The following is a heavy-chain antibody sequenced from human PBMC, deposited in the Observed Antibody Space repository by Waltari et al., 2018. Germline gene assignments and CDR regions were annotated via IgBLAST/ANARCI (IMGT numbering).Heavy chain of an antibody. CDR3: ARGGRWELRWFDP. D-gene: IGHD1-26*01. CDR1: GFTVSSNY. V-gene: IGHV3-53*01. CDR2: IYSGGST. Sequence: EVQLVESGGGLIQPGGSLRLSCAASGFTVSSNYMSWVRQAPGKGLEWVSVIYSGGSTYYADSVKGRFTISRDNSKNTLYLQMNSRRAEDTAVYYCARGGRWELRWFDPWGQGTLVTVSS. J-gene: IGHJ5*02.